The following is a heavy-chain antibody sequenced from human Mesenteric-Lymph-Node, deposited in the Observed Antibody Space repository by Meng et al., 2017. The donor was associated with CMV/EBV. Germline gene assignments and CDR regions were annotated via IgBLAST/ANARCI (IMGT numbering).Heavy chain of an antibody. V-gene: IGHV3-72*01. Sequence: GGSLSLSCAVSGLTFSDHHMDWVRQAPGRGLEWVAQMKKKADSYTTDYAASVKGRFTISRDDSKNSLYLQMNSLKTEDSAVYYCADLGGAFGMDVWGQGTTVTVSS. CDR3: ADLGGAFGMDV. CDR1: GLTFSDHH. CDR2: MKKKADSYTT. J-gene: IGHJ6*02.